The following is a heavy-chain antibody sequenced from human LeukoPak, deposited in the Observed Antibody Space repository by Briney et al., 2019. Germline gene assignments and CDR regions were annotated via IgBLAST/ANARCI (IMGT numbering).Heavy chain of an antibody. D-gene: IGHD4/OR15-4a*01. CDR1: GGSISGYY. Sequence: SETLSLTCTASGGSISGYYWSWIRQPPGKGLEWIGYIYYSGSTNYNPSLKSRVTISVDTSKNQFSLKLSSVTAADTAVYYCARRFLTGMDVWGQGTTVTVSS. CDR2: IYYSGST. V-gene: IGHV4-59*08. CDR3: ARRFLTGMDV. J-gene: IGHJ6*02.